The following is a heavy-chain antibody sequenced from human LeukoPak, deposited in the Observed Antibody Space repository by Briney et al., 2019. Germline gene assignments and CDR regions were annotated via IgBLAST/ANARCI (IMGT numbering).Heavy chain of an antibody. V-gene: IGHV4-34*01. J-gene: IGHJ3*01. CDR1: GGSLNGYY. D-gene: IGHD2-15*01. CDR3: ARAPYLSGGS. Sequence: SETLSPTCAVYGGSLNGYYWSWIRQPPGKGLDWIGEINHIGSTNYNPSLKSRVTKSLDTSNNQFSLKLSSVTASDAAVYYCARAPYLSGGSWRQGTMVTVSS. CDR2: INHIGST.